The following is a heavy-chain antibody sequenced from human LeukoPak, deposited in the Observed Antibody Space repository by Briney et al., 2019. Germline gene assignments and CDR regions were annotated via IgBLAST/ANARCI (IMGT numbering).Heavy chain of an antibody. CDR3: ARHGVDDYGDYRGWFNP. Sequence: PSETLSLTCTVSGGSISSYYWSWIRQPPGKGLEWIGFIFYSGSTNPNPSLKSRVTISVDTSKNQFSLKLSSVTAADTAVYYCARHGVDDYGDYRGWFNPWGQGTLVTVSS. CDR2: IFYSGST. V-gene: IGHV4-59*08. D-gene: IGHD4-17*01. CDR1: GGSISSYY. J-gene: IGHJ5*02.